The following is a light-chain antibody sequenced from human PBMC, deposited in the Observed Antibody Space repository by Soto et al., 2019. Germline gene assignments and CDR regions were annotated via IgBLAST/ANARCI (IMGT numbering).Light chain of an antibody. CDR2: DAS. CDR1: QPVTNNY. J-gene: IGKJ1*01. CDR3: QQYASSPQT. V-gene: IGKV3D-20*01. Sequence: EVVLTQSPVTLSLSPGERATLSCGASQPVTNNYLAWYQQKPGLAPRLLIFDASSRAAGIPDRFSGSGSGTDFTLTISRLELEDFAVYFCQQYASSPQTFGQGTKVDIK.